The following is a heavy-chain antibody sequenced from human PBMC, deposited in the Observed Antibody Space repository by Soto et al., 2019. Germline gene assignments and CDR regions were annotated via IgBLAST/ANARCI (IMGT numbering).Heavy chain of an antibody. J-gene: IGHJ4*02. Sequence: ASVKVSCKASGGTFSSYTISWVRQAPGQGLEWMGWISAYNGNTNYAQKLQGRVTMTTDTSTSTAYMELRSLRSDDTAVYYCARAYCSGGSCHFDYWGQGTQVTVSS. D-gene: IGHD2-15*01. CDR3: ARAYCSGGSCHFDY. CDR2: ISAYNGNT. V-gene: IGHV1-18*01. CDR1: GGTFSSYT.